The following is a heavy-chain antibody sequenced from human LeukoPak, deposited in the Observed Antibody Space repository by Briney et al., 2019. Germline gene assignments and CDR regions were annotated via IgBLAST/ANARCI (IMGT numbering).Heavy chain of an antibody. J-gene: IGHJ3*01. Sequence: GGSLRLSCAASGFILSDYDMNWIRQAPGTGLEWVSYITGSSSSKYYADSVKGRFTISRDNAKNSLYLQMNSLRAEDTAVYYCARPTTSGWYPHWGQGTMVTVSS. CDR1: GFILSDYD. CDR3: ARPTTSGWYPH. V-gene: IGHV3-48*01. D-gene: IGHD6-19*01. CDR2: ITGSSSSK.